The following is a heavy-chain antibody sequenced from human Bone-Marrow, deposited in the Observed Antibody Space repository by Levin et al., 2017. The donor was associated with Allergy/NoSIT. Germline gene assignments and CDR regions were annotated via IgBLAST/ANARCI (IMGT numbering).Heavy chain of an antibody. CDR3: AVARPSEQWLAEGPKDAFEF. D-gene: IGHD6-19*01. CDR2: IIVALPTT. V-gene: IGHV1-69*10. CDR1: GGTFVRDP. Sequence: PGASVKVSCGTSGGTFVRDPFSWVRQAPGQGLEWMGGIIVALPTTNYAQKFQGRLTITADRSTKTVYMELSSLTFEDTAVYYCAVARPSEQWLAEGPKDAFEFWGQGTLVTVS. J-gene: IGHJ3*01.